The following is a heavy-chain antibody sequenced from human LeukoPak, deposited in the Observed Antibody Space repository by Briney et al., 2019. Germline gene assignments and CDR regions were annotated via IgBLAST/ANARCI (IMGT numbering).Heavy chain of an antibody. V-gene: IGHV3-73*01. CDR1: GFTFSGSA. J-gene: IGHJ6*02. CDR2: IRSKANSYAT. D-gene: IGHD6-25*01. Sequence: GGSLRLSCAASGFTFSGSAMHWVRQASGKGLEWVGRIRSKANSYATAYAASVTGRFTISRDDSKNTAYLQMNSLKTEDTAVYYCTQYSSDYYYGMDVWGQGTTVTVSS. CDR3: TQYSSDYYYGMDV.